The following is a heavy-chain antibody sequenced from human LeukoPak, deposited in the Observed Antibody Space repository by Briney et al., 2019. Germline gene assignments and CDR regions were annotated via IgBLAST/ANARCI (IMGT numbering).Heavy chain of an antibody. Sequence: PGGSLRLSCAASGFSISIYAMHWVRQAPGKGLEWVAVISYDGSNTYYADSVKGRFTISRDNSKNTLYLQMNSLRAEDTAVYYCAREVGYCSSTSCFEDFWGQGTLVTVSS. V-gene: IGHV3-30-3*01. J-gene: IGHJ4*02. CDR1: GFSISIYA. CDR3: AREVGYCSSTSCFEDF. D-gene: IGHD2-2*01. CDR2: ISYDGSNT.